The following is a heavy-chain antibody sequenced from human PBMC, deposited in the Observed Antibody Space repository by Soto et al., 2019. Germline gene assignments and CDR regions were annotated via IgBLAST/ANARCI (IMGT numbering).Heavy chain of an antibody. V-gene: IGHV4-59*08. CDR1: GGSISSYY. CDR3: ATYYYDSSGYKNWFDP. D-gene: IGHD3-22*01. Sequence: SETLSLTCPVSGGSISSYYWSWIRQPPGKGLEWIGYIYYSGSTNYNPSLKSRVTISVDTSKNQFSLKLSSVTAADTAVYYCATYYYDSSGYKNWFDPWGQGTLVTVSS. CDR2: IYYSGST. J-gene: IGHJ5*02.